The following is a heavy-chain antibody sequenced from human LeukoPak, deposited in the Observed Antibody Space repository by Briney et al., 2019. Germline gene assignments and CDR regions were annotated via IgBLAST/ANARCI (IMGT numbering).Heavy chain of an antibody. D-gene: IGHD3-22*01. CDR3: ARGGHDYYDSSGNFDY. CDR1: GYTFTGYY. J-gene: IGHJ4*02. CDR2: VHPNSGGT. V-gene: IGHV1-2*02. Sequence: GASVKVSCKASGYTFTGYYMHWVRQAPGQGLELMGWVHPNSGGTNYAQKFQGRVTMTRDTSISTAYMELSRLRSDDTAVYYCARGGHDYYDSSGNFDYWGQGTLVTVSS.